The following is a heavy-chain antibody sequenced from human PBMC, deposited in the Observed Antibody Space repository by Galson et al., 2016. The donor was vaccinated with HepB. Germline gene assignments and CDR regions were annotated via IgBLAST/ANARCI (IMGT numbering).Heavy chain of an antibody. Sequence: QSGADVKKPGESLRISCQASGYSFTDYWITWVRQMPGKGLDWMGRIDPRDSYINYSPSSQGRVTISVDRSITAAYLQWSRLRASDTATYYCARHVHSSSSGADDFWGQGSLVTVSS. CDR2: IDPRDSYI. J-gene: IGHJ4*02. D-gene: IGHD3-22*01. CDR3: ARHVHSSSSGADDF. CDR1: GYSFTDYW. V-gene: IGHV5-10-1*01.